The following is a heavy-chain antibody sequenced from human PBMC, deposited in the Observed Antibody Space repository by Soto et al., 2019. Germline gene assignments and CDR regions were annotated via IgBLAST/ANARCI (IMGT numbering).Heavy chain of an antibody. V-gene: IGHV1-69*08. CDR2: FIPILGIA. CDR1: GGTFSSYT. J-gene: IGHJ4*02. Sequence: QVQLVQSGAEVKKPGSSVKVSCKASGGTFSSYTISWVRQAPGQGLQWMRRFIPILGIANYAQKFQGRVTISADKSTSTAYMELSSLRSEDTAVYYCARDMISGYYPKYYFDYWGQGTLVTVSS. D-gene: IGHD3-22*01. CDR3: ARDMISGYYPKYYFDY.